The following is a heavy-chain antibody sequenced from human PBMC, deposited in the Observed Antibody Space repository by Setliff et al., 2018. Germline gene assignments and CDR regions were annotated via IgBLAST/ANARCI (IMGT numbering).Heavy chain of an antibody. J-gene: IGHJ6*03. Sequence: TLSLTCAVYGGPFSGYYWSWIRQPPGKALEWLARIDWDDDKYYSTSLKTRLTISKDTSNNQVVLKMTNMDPVDTATYYCARLTGTDYYYYYMDVWGKGTTVTVSS. D-gene: IGHD1-7*01. CDR3: ARLTGTDYYYYYMDV. CDR1: GGPFSGYY. V-gene: IGHV2-70*11. CDR2: IDWDDDK.